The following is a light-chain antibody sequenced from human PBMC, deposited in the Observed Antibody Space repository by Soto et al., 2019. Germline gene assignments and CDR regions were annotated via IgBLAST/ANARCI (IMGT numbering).Light chain of an antibody. V-gene: IGLV2-14*01. CDR1: SSDVGGYNF. J-gene: IGLJ3*02. Sequence: QSALTQPASVSGSPGQSITISCTGASSDVGGYNFVSWYQQHPGKAPKLMIYEVTHRPSVVSNRFSGSKSGNTASLTISGLQAEDEADYYCSSYTSSSTLVVFGGGTKLTVL. CDR2: EVT. CDR3: SSYTSSSTLVV.